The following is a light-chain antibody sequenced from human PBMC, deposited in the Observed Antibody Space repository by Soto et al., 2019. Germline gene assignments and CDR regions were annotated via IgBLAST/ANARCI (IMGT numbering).Light chain of an antibody. CDR1: SSDVGGYNY. CDR3: SSYTSSSTPWV. Sequence: ASECGSRGQSFTFNNTGTSSDVGGYNYVSWYQHHPGKAPKLMICDVSDRPSGVSNRFSGSKSGNTASLTISGLQAEDEADYYCSSYTSSSTPWVFGTGTKATVL. V-gene: IGLV2-14*03. CDR2: DVS. J-gene: IGLJ1*01.